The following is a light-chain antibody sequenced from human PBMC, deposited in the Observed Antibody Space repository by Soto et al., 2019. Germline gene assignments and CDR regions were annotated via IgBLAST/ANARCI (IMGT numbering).Light chain of an antibody. Sequence: DIQMTQSPSTLSGSVGDIVTITCRASQTISSWLAWYQQKPGKAPKLLIFDASTLESGVPSRFSGSGSGTEFTLTISSLQPDDFATYYCQQYSDSSGTFGQGTKVDIK. CDR3: QQYSDSSGT. CDR1: QTISSW. J-gene: IGKJ1*01. CDR2: DAS. V-gene: IGKV1-5*01.